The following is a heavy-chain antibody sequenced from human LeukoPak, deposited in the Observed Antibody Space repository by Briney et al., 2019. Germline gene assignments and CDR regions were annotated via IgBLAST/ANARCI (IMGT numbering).Heavy chain of an antibody. J-gene: IGHJ5*02. CDR3: GKDGGQYSSGPEFDP. Sequence: GGSLTLSCAASGIVYSNTAMNWARQSPGRGLEWVSEISGGGERTLYAHSVKGRFTISRDNSKNMVYLQMNSLRADDTAIYYCGKDGGQYSSGPEFDPRGQGALVTVSS. V-gene: IGHV3-23*01. CDR2: ISGGGERT. CDR1: GIVYSNTA. D-gene: IGHD6-19*01.